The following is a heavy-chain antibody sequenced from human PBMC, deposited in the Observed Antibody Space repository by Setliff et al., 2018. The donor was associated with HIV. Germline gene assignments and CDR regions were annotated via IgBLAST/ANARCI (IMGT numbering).Heavy chain of an antibody. V-gene: IGHV4-61*02. D-gene: IGHD2-2*01. CDR1: GFSISSGTYY. J-gene: IGHJ3*02. CDR2: IYTSGST. Sequence: SETLSLTCTVSGFSISSGTYYWSWIRQPAGKALEWIGRIYTSGSTNYNPSLKSRVTISVDTSKSQFSLKLTSVTAADTAVYFCARRRSMPNNAFDIWGQGTMVTVSS. CDR3: ARRRSMPNNAFDI.